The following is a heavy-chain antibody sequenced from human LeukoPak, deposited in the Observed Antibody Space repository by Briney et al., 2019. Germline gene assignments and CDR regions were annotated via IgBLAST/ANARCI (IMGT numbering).Heavy chain of an antibody. CDR3: ARLPDTVVTLGYYFDY. Sequence: SETLSLTCTVSGGSISSSSYYWGWIRQPPGKGLEWIGSIYYSGSTYYNPSLKSRVTISVDTSKNQFSLKLSSVTAADTAVYYCARLPDTVVTLGYYFDYWGQGTLATVSS. J-gene: IGHJ4*02. D-gene: IGHD4-23*01. CDR2: IYYSGST. V-gene: IGHV4-39*01. CDR1: GGSISSSSYY.